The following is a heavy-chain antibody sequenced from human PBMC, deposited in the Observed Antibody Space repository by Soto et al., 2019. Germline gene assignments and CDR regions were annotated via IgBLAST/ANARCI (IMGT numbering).Heavy chain of an antibody. J-gene: IGHJ4*02. Sequence: EVQLVESGGGLVEPGGSLRLSCAASGFTFTNAWMSWVRQAPGKGLEWVGRIKTKTEGETTDYAAPVKGRFTVTRDDSRNTLYLQMNSLKTEDTAVYYCTTLVRGYSYGAHWGQGTQVTVSS. CDR3: TTLVRGYSYGAH. CDR2: IKTKTEGETT. V-gene: IGHV3-15*01. CDR1: GFTFTNAW. D-gene: IGHD5-18*01.